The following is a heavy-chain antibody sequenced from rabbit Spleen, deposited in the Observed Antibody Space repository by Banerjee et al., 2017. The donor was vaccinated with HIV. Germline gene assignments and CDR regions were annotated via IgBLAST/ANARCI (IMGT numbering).Heavy chain of an antibody. CDR2: IDTGSSGFI. Sequence: QEHLEESGGDLVKPEGSLTLTCTASGFSFSSSYYMCWVRQAPGKGLEGVVCIDTGSSGFIYFASWAKGRFTISRTSSTTVTLQLNSLTAADTATYVCARGSAAMTMVITGYYLNLWGQGTLVT. J-gene: IGHJ4*01. CDR1: GFSFSSSYY. V-gene: IGHV1S45*01. D-gene: IGHD2-1*01. CDR3: ARGSAAMTMVITGYYLNL.